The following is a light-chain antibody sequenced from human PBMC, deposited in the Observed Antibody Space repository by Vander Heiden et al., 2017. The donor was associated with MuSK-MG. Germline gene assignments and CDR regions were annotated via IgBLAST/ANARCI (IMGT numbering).Light chain of an antibody. Sequence: DIQLTQSPSFLSASVGDRVTITCRASQGISSYLAWCQQKPGKAPKLLIYSASTLQSGVPSRFSGSGSGTEFTLTISSLQPEDFATYYCQQVNSYPITFGHGTKVDIK. V-gene: IGKV1-9*01. CDR1: QGISSY. J-gene: IGKJ3*01. CDR2: SAS. CDR3: QQVNSYPIT.